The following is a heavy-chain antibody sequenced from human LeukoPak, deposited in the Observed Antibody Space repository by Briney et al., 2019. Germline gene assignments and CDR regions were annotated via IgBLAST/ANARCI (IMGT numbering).Heavy chain of an antibody. CDR1: GGSISSYY. CDR3: ARSKDILTGYCFDY. J-gene: IGHJ4*02. D-gene: IGHD3-9*01. Sequence: ASETLSLTCTVSGGSISSYYWSWIRQPPGKGLEWIGYIYYSGSTNYNPSLKSRVTISVDTSKNQFSLKLSSVTAADTAVYYCARSKDILTGYCFDYWGQGTLVTVSS. CDR2: IYYSGST. V-gene: IGHV4-59*01.